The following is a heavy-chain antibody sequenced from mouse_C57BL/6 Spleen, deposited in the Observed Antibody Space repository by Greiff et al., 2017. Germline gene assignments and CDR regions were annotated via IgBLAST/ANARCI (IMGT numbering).Heavy chain of an antibody. CDR3: ARDSPGPYAMDY. Sequence: EVKLVESGGGLVKPGGSLKLSCAASGFTFSSYAMSWVRQTPEKRLEWVATISDGGSYTYYPDNVKGRFTISRDNAKNNLYLQMSHLKSEDTAMYYCARDSPGPYAMDYWGQGTSVTVSS. CDR2: ISDGGSYT. J-gene: IGHJ4*01. V-gene: IGHV5-4*01. D-gene: IGHD6-1*01. CDR1: GFTFSSYA.